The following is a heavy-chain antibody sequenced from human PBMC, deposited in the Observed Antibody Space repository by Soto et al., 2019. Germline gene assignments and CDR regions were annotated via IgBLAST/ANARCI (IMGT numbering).Heavy chain of an antibody. D-gene: IGHD3-22*01. Sequence: SETLSLTCTVSGGSISSYYWSWIRQPPGKGLEWIGYVYYSGSTNYNPSLKSRVTITVDTSKNQFFLKLSSVTAADTAVDFCAGSITLILSWGPGIRVTVYS. CDR2: VYYSGST. CDR3: AGSITLILS. V-gene: IGHV4-59*01. J-gene: IGHJ4*02. CDR1: GGSISSYY.